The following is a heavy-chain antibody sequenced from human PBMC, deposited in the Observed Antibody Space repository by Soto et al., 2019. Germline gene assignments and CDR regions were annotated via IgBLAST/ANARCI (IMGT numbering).Heavy chain of an antibody. V-gene: IGHV1-69*12. Sequence: QVQLVQSGAEVKKPGSSVKVSCKAPGGTFSGYAISWVRQAPGQGLEWMGGIIPIFGTADYAQKFQGRVTSTAIQSTSTAYMELSSLSSEDTAVYYCARVSSSWYKDYFEYWGQGTLVTVSS. J-gene: IGHJ4*02. CDR3: ARVSSSWYKDYFEY. CDR2: IIPIFGTA. D-gene: IGHD6-13*01. CDR1: GGTFSGYA.